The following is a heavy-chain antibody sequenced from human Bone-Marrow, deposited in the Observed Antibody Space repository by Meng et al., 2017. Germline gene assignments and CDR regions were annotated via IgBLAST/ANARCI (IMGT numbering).Heavy chain of an antibody. D-gene: IGHD3-22*01. CDR1: GGSISSGDYY. J-gene: IGHJ5*02. CDR3: ARDRYYYDSSGYYSWFDP. Sequence: QVQLQESGPGLVKPSQTLSLTCTVSGGSISSGDYYWSWIRQPPGKGLEWIGYIYYSGSTDYNPSLKSRVTISVDTSKTQFSLKLSSVTAADTAVYYCARDRYYYDSSGYYSWFDPWGQGTLVTVSS. CDR2: IYYSGST. V-gene: IGHV4-30-4*01.